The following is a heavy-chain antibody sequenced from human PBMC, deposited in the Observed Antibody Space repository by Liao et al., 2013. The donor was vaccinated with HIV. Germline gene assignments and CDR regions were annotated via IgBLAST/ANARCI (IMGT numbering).Heavy chain of an antibody. J-gene: IGHJ4*02. CDR3: ARVLRYLGGYYFDY. Sequence: QVQLQESGPGLVKPSQTLSLTCTVSGGSISSSDYYWSWIRQPPGKGLEWIGYIYYTGTTYSNPSLNSRVTISIDTSKNQFSLNLTSVIAADTAIYYCARVLRYLGGYYFDYWGQGTLVTVSP. V-gene: IGHV4-30-4*08. CDR2: IYYTGTT. CDR1: GGSISSSDYY. D-gene: IGHD3-9*01.